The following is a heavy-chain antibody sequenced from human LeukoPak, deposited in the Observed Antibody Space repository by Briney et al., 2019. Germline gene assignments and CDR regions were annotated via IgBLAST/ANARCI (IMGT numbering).Heavy chain of an antibody. CDR3: AKWSGSTSSWFLDY. CDR2: ISGSGGST. V-gene: IGHV3-23*01. D-gene: IGHD6-13*01. Sequence: GGSLRLSCAASGFTFSSYAMSWVRQAPGKGLEWVSAISGSGGSTYHADSVKGRFTISRDNSKNTLYMQMNTLRAEDTAVYYCAKWSGSTSSWFLDYWGQGTLVTVSS. J-gene: IGHJ4*02. CDR1: GFTFSSYA.